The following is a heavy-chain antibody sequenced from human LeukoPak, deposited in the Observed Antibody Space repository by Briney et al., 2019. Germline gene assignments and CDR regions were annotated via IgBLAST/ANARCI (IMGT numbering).Heavy chain of an antibody. CDR2: INPKNGGA. CDR3: ARELATAMVT. V-gene: IGHV1-2*07. CDR1: GYTFIGYY. J-gene: IGHJ4*02. D-gene: IGHD5-18*01. Sequence: ASVKVSCKTSGYTFIGYYMHWVRQAPGQGLEWMGWINPKNGGANYAPSFQGRVTMTRDRSISTAYMELSRLRSDDTAVYYCARELATAMVTWGQGTLVTVSS.